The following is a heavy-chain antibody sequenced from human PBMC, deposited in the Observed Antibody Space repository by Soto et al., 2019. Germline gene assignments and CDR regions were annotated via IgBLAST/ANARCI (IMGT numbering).Heavy chain of an antibody. Sequence: GGSLRLSCAASGFKFSNYAMSWVRQDPGKGLEWVSLISATGGGTYYADSVKGRFTISRDNSHNTLYLQVHSLTAEDTAVYYCARIWSNGAFDIWGQGTMVTV. CDR2: ISATGGGT. CDR3: ARIWSNGAFDI. CDR1: GFKFSNYA. J-gene: IGHJ3*02. D-gene: IGHD3-16*01. V-gene: IGHV3-23*01.